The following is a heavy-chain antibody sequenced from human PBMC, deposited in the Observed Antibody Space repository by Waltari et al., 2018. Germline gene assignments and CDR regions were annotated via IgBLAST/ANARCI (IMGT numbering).Heavy chain of an antibody. CDR2: INPTGGST. J-gene: IGHJ1*01. Sequence: QVQLVQSGAEVKKPGASVKISCKSSGYTFDIYYMHWVRQAPGQGLEWVGIINPTGGSTSDAEKFQDRFTVTTDASTSTVYMELNSLTSDDTAVYYCVRGRRNSDFSAFQHWGQGTLVTVSS. CDR1: GYTFDIYY. CDR3: VRGRRNSDFSAFQH. D-gene: IGHD4-4*01. V-gene: IGHV1-46*02.